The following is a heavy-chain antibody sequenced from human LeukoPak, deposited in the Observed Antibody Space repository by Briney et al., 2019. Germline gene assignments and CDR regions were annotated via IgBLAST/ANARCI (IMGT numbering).Heavy chain of an antibody. CDR2: IYYSGST. V-gene: IGHV4-59*01. D-gene: IGHD4-11*01. CDR3: ARAVDYSPITFDY. Sequence: SETLSLTCTVSGGSISSYYWSWIRQPPGKGLEWIGYIYYSGSTNYNPSLKSRVTISVDTSKNQFSLKLSSVTAADTAVYYCARAVDYSPITFDYWGQGTLVTVSS. J-gene: IGHJ4*02. CDR1: GGSISSYY.